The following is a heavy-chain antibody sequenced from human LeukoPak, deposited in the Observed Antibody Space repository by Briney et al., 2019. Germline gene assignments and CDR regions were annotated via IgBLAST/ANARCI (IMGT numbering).Heavy chain of an antibody. CDR3: AKEGGYYFEYGSCYYYYGMDV. Sequence: GRSLTLSCAASGFTFSSYGMHWVRQAPGTGLERVAVISYDGSKKYYADSVQGRLTISRDNSKNTLYLQMNSLRAEDTAVYYCAKEGGYYFEYGSCYYYYGMDVWGQGTTVTVSS. CDR2: ISYDGSKK. V-gene: IGHV3-30*18. CDR1: GFTFSSYG. D-gene: IGHD3-3*01. J-gene: IGHJ6*02.